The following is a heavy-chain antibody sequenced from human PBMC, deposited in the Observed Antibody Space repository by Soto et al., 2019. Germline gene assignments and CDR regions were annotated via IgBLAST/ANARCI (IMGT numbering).Heavy chain of an antibody. CDR3: ARDRGGYSYGSFDY. J-gene: IGHJ4*02. Sequence: GGSLRLSCAASGFTFSSYAMHWVRQAPGKGLEWVAVISYDGSNKYYADSVKGRFTISRDNSKNTLYLQMNSLRAEDTAVYYCARDRGGYSYGSFDYWGQGTLVTVSS. CDR2: ISYDGSNK. V-gene: IGHV3-30-3*01. CDR1: GFTFSSYA. D-gene: IGHD5-18*01.